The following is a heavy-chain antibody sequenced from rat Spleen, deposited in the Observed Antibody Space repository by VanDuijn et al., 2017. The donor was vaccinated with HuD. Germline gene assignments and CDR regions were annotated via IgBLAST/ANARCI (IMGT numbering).Heavy chain of an antibody. CDR2: ISHSGGNT. Sequence: EVQLVESGGGLVQPGRSLKLSCVASGFIFNNYWMTWIRQAPGKGLEWVASISHSGGNTYYPDSVKGRFSISRDSARGILYLHMSSRRSEDTATYYCARHGYYYSSYIYDPYWYFDFWGPGTMVTVSS. J-gene: IGHJ1*01. CDR1: GFIFNNYW. V-gene: IGHV5-31*01. CDR3: ARHGYYYSSYIYDPYWYFDF. D-gene: IGHD1-2*01.